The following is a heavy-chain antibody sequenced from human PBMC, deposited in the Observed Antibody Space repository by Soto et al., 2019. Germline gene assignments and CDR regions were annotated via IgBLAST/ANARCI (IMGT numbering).Heavy chain of an antibody. V-gene: IGHV4-34*01. D-gene: IGHD5-18*01. J-gene: IGHJ5*02. Sequence: SESLSLTCAVYGGSFSGYDGSWIRQPPGKGLEWSGEINHSGSTNYNPSLKSRVTISVDTSKNQFSLKLSSVTAADTAVYYCARGRWIQLWSWGQGTLVTVSS. CDR2: INHSGST. CDR1: GGSFSGYD. CDR3: ARGRWIQLWS.